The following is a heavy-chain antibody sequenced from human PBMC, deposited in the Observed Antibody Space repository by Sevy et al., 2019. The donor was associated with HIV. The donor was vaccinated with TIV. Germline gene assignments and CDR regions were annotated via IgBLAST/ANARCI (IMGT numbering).Heavy chain of an antibody. Sequence: GGSLRLSCAASGFTFSNYGIHWVRQAPGKGLEWVAFIRYDGSNKYYADSVKGRFTISRDNAKNSLYLQMNSLRAEDTAVYYCARDAPYYYYGMDVWGQGTTVTVSS. J-gene: IGHJ6*02. CDR1: GFTFSNYG. CDR3: ARDAPYYYYGMDV. CDR2: IRYDGSNK. V-gene: IGHV3-30*02.